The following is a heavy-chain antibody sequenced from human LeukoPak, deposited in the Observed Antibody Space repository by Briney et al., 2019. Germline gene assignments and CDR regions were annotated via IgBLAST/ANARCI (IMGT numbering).Heavy chain of an antibody. Sequence: GGALRLSCAASGFTFSSYERNWVRQAPGKGLERVSYISSSGTTIYDANSVKGRFTISRDNPKNSLYLQMNSLRAEDTAVYYCAELGITMIGGVWGKGTTVTISS. CDR1: GFTFSSYE. CDR2: ISSSGTTI. CDR3: AELGITMIGGV. D-gene: IGHD3-10*02. V-gene: IGHV3-48*03. J-gene: IGHJ6*04.